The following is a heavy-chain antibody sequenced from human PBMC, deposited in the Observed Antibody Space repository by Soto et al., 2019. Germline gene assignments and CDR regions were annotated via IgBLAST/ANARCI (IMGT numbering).Heavy chain of an antibody. CDR3: ARGPYSRGVGATNPSH. Sequence: QVQLQQWGAGLLKPSETLSLTCAVYGGSSSGWYWTWIRQSPVKGLEWIGEISSGITNYNPSLGSQVTISADTSKNQFSLKLTSVTAADTAVYYCARGPYSRGVGATNPSHWGQGTLVTVSS. V-gene: IGHV4-34*01. J-gene: IGHJ4*02. D-gene: IGHD1-26*01. CDR1: GGSSSGWY. CDR2: ISSGIT.